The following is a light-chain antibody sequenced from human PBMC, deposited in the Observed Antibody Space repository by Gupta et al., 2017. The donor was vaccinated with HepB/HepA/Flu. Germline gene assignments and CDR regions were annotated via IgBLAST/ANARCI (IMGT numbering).Light chain of an antibody. CDR3: QSADSSGTYVV. Sequence: SYELTQPPSVSVSLGPTARITCSGDALPKQYAYWYQQKPGQAPVLVIYKDSERPSGIPERFSGSSSGTTVTLTISGVQAEDEADYYCQSADSSGTYVVFGGGTKLTVL. J-gene: IGLJ2*01. CDR2: KDS. V-gene: IGLV3-25*03. CDR1: ALPKQY.